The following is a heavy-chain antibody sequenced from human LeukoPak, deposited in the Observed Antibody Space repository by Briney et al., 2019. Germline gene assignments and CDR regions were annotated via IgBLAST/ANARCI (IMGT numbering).Heavy chain of an antibody. D-gene: IGHD5-12*01. CDR1: GFTVSSNY. CDR2: LYSGGGT. J-gene: IGHJ4*02. V-gene: IGHV3-66*01. Sequence: PGGSLRLSCVVSGFTVSSNYMSWVRQAPGKGLEWVSVLYSGGGTYYADSLKGRFTISRDNSKNTLYLQMNSLRAEDTAVYYCASGEYSGYDLAYWGQGTLVTVSS. CDR3: ASGEYSGYDLAY.